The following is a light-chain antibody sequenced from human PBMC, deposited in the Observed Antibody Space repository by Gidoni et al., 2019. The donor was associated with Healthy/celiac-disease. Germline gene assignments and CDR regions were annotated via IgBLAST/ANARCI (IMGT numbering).Light chain of an antibody. CDR1: QSLLHSNGYNY. CDR2: LGS. J-gene: IGKJ4*01. Sequence: DIVMTQSPLSLPVPPGEPASISCRSSQSLLHSNGYNYLDWYLQKPGQSPQLLIYLGSNRASGVPDRFSGSGSGTDFTLKSSRVEAEDVGVYYCMQAIQTPLTFGGXTKVEIK. V-gene: IGKV2-28*01. CDR3: MQAIQTPLT.